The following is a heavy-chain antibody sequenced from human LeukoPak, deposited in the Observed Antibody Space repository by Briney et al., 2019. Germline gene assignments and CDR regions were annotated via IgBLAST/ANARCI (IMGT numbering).Heavy chain of an antibody. Sequence: SETLSLTCAVYGGSFSGYYWSWIRQPPGKGLEWIGEINHSGNTNYSPSLKSRVTISVDTSKIHFSLKLRSVTAADTAVYFCARGSRDPEYWGQGTLVTVSS. CDR3: ARGSRDPEY. V-gene: IGHV4-34*01. CDR2: INHSGNT. J-gene: IGHJ4*02. CDR1: GGSFSGYY.